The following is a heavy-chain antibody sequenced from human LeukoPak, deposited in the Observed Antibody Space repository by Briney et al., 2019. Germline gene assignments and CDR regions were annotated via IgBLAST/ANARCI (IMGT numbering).Heavy chain of an antibody. CDR1: GFTFSTYA. Sequence: PGGSLRLSCAASGFTFSTYAMHWVRQAPGKGLEWVAVISYDESNKYYADSVKGRFTISRDNSKNTLYLQMNSLRTEDTAVYYCAKSYDIRPPFDYWGQGTLVTVSS. J-gene: IGHJ4*02. CDR3: AKSYDIRPPFDY. V-gene: IGHV3-30-3*01. D-gene: IGHD5-18*01. CDR2: ISYDESNK.